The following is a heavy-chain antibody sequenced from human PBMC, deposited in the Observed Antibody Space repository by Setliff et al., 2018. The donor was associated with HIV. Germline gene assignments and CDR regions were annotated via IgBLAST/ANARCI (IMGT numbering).Heavy chain of an antibody. CDR1: GGTLSGYPISYA. V-gene: IGHV1-69*13. Sequence: SVKVSCKASGGTLSGYPISYAIGWVRQATGQGLEWMGGITPVFGTAKYAQKFQDRLTITADESTSTAYVELSSLTSEDTAIYYCAKYAIAAPYYFDYWGQGTLVTVSS. CDR2: ITPVFGTA. CDR3: AKYAIAAPYYFDY. J-gene: IGHJ4*02. D-gene: IGHD2-8*01.